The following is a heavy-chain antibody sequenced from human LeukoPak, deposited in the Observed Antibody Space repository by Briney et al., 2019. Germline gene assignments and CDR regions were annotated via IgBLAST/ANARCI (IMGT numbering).Heavy chain of an antibody. J-gene: IGHJ5*02. V-gene: IGHV1-2*02. CDR1: GYTFTGYY. D-gene: IGHD6-13*01. CDR2: INPNSGGT. Sequence: GASVKVSCKASGYTFTGYYMHWVRQAPGQGLEWMGWINPNSGGTNYAQKFQGRVTMTRDTSISTAYMELSRLRSDDTAVYYCARDLPIAAAGLINWFDPWGQGTLVTVSS. CDR3: ARDLPIAAAGLINWFDP.